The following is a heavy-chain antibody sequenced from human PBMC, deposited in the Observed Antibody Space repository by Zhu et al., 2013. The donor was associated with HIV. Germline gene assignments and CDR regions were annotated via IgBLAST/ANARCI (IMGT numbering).Heavy chain of an antibody. J-gene: IGHJ4*02. CDR2: IIPIFGTA. CDR3: ARGPYFRDYFDY. Sequence: QVQLVQSGAEVKKPGSSVKVSCKASGGTFSSDAINWVRQAPGQGLEWMGGIIPIFGTANYAQKFQGRVTVTTDTSTSTAYMELRSLTSDDTAVYYCARGPYFRDYFDYWGQGTLVTVSS. V-gene: IGHV1-69*06. CDR1: GGTFSSDA. D-gene: IGHD3-10*02.